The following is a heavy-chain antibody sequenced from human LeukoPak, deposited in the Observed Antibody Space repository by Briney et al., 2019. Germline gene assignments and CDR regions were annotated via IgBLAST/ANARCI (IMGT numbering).Heavy chain of an antibody. CDR3: AKDRWRDGSSSFDN. CDR2: ISTYNGNS. Sequence: GASVKVSCKAPGYTFTSYSINWVRQAPGQGLEWMGWISTYNGNSNYAQKLQGRVTMTTDTFTSTAYMELRSLRSDDTAMYYCAKDRWRDGSSSFDNWGQGTLVTVSS. D-gene: IGHD6-6*01. J-gene: IGHJ4*02. CDR1: GYTFTSYS. V-gene: IGHV1-18*01.